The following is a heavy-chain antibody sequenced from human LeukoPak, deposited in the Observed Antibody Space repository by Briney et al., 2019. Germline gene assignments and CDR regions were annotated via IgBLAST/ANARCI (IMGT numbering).Heavy chain of an antibody. CDR1: GGSISSSSYY. V-gene: IGHV4-39*07. Sequence: SETLSLTCTVSGGSISSSSYYWGWIRQPPGKGLEWIGSIYYSGSTYYNPSLKSRVTISVDTSKNQFSLKLSSVTAADTAVYYCASDSGYADYYYGMDVWGQGTTVTVSS. J-gene: IGHJ6*02. CDR3: ASDSGYADYYYGMDV. CDR2: IYYSGST. D-gene: IGHD5-12*01.